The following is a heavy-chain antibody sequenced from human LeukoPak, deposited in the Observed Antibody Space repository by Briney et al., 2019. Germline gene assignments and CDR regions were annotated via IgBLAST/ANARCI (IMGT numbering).Heavy chain of an antibody. D-gene: IGHD1-1*01. J-gene: IGHJ4*02. CDR3: TREEGGTTVDY. CDR2: ISQSGTT. Sequence: SETLPLTCTVSGYSITSGYFWGWIRQPPGKGLEWIGSISQSGTTYYNPSLKSRITISHDTSKNQFSLKLTSVTAADTATYYCTREEGGTTVDYWGQGTLVTVSS. CDR1: GYSITSGYF. V-gene: IGHV4-38-2*02.